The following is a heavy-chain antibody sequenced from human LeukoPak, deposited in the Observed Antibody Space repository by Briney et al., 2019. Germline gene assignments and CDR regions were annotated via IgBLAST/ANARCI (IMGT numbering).Heavy chain of an antibody. CDR1: GYTFTSYY. CDR2: INPSGGST. J-gene: IGHJ4*02. V-gene: IGHV1-46*01. Sequence: ASVTVSFKASGYTFTSYYMHWVRQAPGQGLEWMGIINPSGGSTSYAQKFQGRVTMTRDTSTSTVYMELSSLRSEDTAVYYCARGHFWSGYYIYSLDYWGQGTLVTVSS. D-gene: IGHD3-3*02. CDR3: ARGHFWSGYYIYSLDY.